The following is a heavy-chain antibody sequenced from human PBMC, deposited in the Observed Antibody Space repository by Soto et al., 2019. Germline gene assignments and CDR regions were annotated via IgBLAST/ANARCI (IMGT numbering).Heavy chain of an antibody. CDR1: GGTFSSYA. J-gene: IGHJ6*02. V-gene: IGHV1-69*06. CDR3: ATKVVLRFLEWLLPNYYYGMDV. CDR2: IIPIFGTA. D-gene: IGHD3-3*01. Sequence: SVKVSCKASGGTFSSYAISWARQAPGQGLEWMGGIIPIFGTANYAQKFQGRVTITADKSTSTAYMELSSLRSEDTAVYYCATKVVLRFLEWLLPNYYYGMDVWGQGTTVTVSS.